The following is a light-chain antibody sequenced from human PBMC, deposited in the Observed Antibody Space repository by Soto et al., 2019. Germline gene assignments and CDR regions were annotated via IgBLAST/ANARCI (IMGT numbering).Light chain of an antibody. J-gene: IGLJ1*01. Sequence: QSALTQPRSVSGSPGQSVTISCTGTSNDVGAYNYVSWYQQHPGKAPKLMIYDVSKRPSGVPDRFSGSKSGNTASLTISGLQAEDEADYYCCSYAGSYNYVFGTGTKVTVL. V-gene: IGLV2-11*01. CDR2: DVS. CDR1: SNDVGAYNY. CDR3: CSYAGSYNYV.